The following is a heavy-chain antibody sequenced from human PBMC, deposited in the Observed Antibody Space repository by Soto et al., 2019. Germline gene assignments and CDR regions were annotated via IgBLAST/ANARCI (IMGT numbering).Heavy chain of an antibody. CDR3: AKDVVSYATSDFDY. CDR2: ISWNSGSI. D-gene: IGHD1-26*01. Sequence: GGSLRLSCAASGFTFDDYAMHWVRQAPGKGLEWVSGISWNSGSIGYADSVKGRFTISRDNAKNSLYLQMNSLRAEDTALYYCAKDVVSYATSDFDYWCQGTLVTVSS. V-gene: IGHV3-9*01. J-gene: IGHJ4*02. CDR1: GFTFDDYA.